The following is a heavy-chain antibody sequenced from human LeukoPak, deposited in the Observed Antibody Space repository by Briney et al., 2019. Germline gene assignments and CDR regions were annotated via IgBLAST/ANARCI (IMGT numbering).Heavy chain of an antibody. CDR3: AKDTTRYSSSWLFDP. V-gene: IGHV3-30*04. D-gene: IGHD6-13*01. J-gene: IGHJ5*02. CDR2: ISYDGSNK. Sequence: GGSLRLSCAASGFTFSSYAMHWVRQAPGKGLEWVAVISYDGSNKYYADSVKGRFTISRDNSKNTLYLQMNSLRAEDTAVYYCAKDTTRYSSSWLFDPWGQGTLVTVSS. CDR1: GFTFSSYA.